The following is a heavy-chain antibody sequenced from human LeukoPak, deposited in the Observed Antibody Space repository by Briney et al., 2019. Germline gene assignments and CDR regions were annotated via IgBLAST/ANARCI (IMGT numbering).Heavy chain of an antibody. CDR2: IYYSGST. V-gene: IGHV4-59*08. CDR1: GGSISNYY. CDR3: ARRIPTTPNWFDP. D-gene: IGHD1-1*01. Sequence: SETLSLTCTVSGGSISNYYWTWLRQPPGKGLEWIGYIYYSGSTNYNPSLKSRVTISLDTSKNQFSLKLRSVTAADTAVYYCARRIPTTPNWFDPWGQGTLASVSS. J-gene: IGHJ5*02.